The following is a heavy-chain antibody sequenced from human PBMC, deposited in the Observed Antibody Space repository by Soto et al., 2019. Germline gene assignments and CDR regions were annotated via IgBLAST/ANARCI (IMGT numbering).Heavy chain of an antibody. D-gene: IGHD2-15*01. V-gene: IGHV3-30*03. CDR3: AGGQYYFDY. CDR1: GFPFRSHG. Sequence: QVQLVESGGGVVQPGRSLRLSCAATGFPFRSHGMHWVRQAPGKGLEWVALISYDGSNKYYTDSVKGRFTISRDNSKNTLYLQMSSLRAEDTAVYYCAGGQYYFDYCGQGTLVSVSS. CDR2: ISYDGSNK. J-gene: IGHJ4*02.